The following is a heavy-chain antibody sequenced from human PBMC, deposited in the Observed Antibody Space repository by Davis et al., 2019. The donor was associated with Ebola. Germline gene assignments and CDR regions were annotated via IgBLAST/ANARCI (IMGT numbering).Heavy chain of an antibody. D-gene: IGHD6-19*01. Sequence: GGSLRLSCAASGFTFSAYTIHWVRQAPGKGLQWVALISPDGSNRWYADSVRGRLTTSRDNSKNTLYLQVNSLRPDDTAVYYCARDGTGWYPGDYWGQGTLVTVSS. CDR3: ARDGTGWYPGDY. V-gene: IGHV3-30*19. CDR1: GFTFSAYT. J-gene: IGHJ4*02. CDR2: ISPDGSNR.